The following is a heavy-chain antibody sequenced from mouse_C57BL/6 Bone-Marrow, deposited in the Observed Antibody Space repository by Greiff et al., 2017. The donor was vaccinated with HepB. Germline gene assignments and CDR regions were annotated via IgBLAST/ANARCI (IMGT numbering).Heavy chain of an antibody. CDR1: GFTFSDYG. J-gene: IGHJ2*01. Sequence: EVKLVESGGGLVKPGGSLKLSCAASGFTFSDYGMHWVRQAPEKGLEWVAYISSGSSTIYYADTVKGRFTISRDNAKNTLFLQLTSLRSEDTAMYYCARLGLRRFDDWGQGTTLTVSS. CDR2: ISSGSSTI. V-gene: IGHV5-17*01. D-gene: IGHD2-4*01. CDR3: ARLGLRRFDD.